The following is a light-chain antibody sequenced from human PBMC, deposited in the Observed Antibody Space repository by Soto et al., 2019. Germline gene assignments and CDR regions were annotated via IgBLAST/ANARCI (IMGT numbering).Light chain of an antibody. CDR3: QQHGTT. CDR1: QNIRSN. V-gene: IGKV3D-15*01. J-gene: IGKJ1*01. CDR2: DAY. Sequence: EILMTQSPATLSVSPGERATLSCRASQNIRSNLAWYQQEPGQTPTLLVSDAYTRARNIPARFNGSGSGTEFTLTISRLEPSDSAVYYCQQHGTTFGQGTKVDIK.